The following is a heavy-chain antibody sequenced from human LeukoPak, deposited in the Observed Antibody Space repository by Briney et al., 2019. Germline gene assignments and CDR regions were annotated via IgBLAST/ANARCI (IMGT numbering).Heavy chain of an antibody. CDR1: GYTFTSYA. CDR3: AREILRFDI. J-gene: IGHJ3*02. V-gene: IGHV7-4-1*02. Sequence: ASVRVSCKASGYTFTSYAMNWVRQAPGQGLEWMGWINTDSGNPTYAQGFTGRFVFSLDSSVSTAYLQISNLMPEDTAKYYCAREILRFDIWGQGTMVIVSS. CDR2: INTDSGNP.